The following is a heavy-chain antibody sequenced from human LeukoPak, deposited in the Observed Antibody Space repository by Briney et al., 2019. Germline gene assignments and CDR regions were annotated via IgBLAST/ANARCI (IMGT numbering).Heavy chain of an antibody. CDR2: IYHSGST. V-gene: IGHV4-30-2*01. D-gene: IGHD1-14*01. J-gene: IGHJ5*02. CDR3: ARGNPRWFDP. Sequence: SQTLSLTCAVSGDSISSGGYSWSWIRQPPGKGLEWIGYIYHSGSTYYNPSLKSRVTISVDRSKNQFSLKLSSVTAADTAVYYCARGNPRWFDPWGQGTLVTVSS. CDR1: GDSISSGGYS.